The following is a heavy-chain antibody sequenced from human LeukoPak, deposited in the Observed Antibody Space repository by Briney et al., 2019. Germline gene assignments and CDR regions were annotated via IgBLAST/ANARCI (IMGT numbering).Heavy chain of an antibody. CDR2: IKSKAYGGTT. CDR1: GFTLGDYA. J-gene: IGHJ4*02. CDR3: TRDRGKVLWFGEFFDY. D-gene: IGHD3-10*01. V-gene: IGHV3-49*04. Sequence: GGSLRLSCTASGFTLGDYAMSWVRQAPGKGLEGVGLIKSKAYGGTTEYAAPVKGRFTISRDDSKSIAYLQMNSLKTEDTAVYYCTRDRGKVLWFGEFFDYWGQGTLVTVSS.